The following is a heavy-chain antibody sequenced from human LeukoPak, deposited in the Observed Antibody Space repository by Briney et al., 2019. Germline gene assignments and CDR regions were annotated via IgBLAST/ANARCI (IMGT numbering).Heavy chain of an antibody. Sequence: GGSLRLSCAASGFTFSSYAMSWVRQAPGKGLEWVSAISGSGGSTHYADSVKGRFTISRDNSKNTLYLQMNSLRAEDTAVYYCAKDTFEQWLVPRGLYWGQGTLVTVSS. CDR2: ISGSGGST. D-gene: IGHD6-19*01. J-gene: IGHJ4*02. CDR3: AKDTFEQWLVPRGLY. V-gene: IGHV3-23*01. CDR1: GFTFSSYA.